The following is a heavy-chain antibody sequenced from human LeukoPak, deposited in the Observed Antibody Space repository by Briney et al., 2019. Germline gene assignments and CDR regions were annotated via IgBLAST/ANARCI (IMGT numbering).Heavy chain of an antibody. CDR2: SSGSGGST. V-gene: IGHV3-23*01. J-gene: IGHJ4*02. Sequence: GGSLRLSCAASGFTFSSYAMSWVRQAPGKGLEWVSASSGSGGSTYYADSVKGRFTISRDNSKNTLYLQMNSLRAEDTAVYYCAKARYNWNWVYWGQGTLVTVSS. D-gene: IGHD1-7*01. CDR3: AKARYNWNWVY. CDR1: GFTFSSYA.